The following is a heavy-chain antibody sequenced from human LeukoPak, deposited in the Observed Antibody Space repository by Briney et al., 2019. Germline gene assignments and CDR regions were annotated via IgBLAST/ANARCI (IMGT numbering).Heavy chain of an antibody. V-gene: IGHV3-30*04. CDR1: GFTFSTYT. CDR2: ISYDGSNK. CDR3: ARDYTKAFDI. Sequence: AGGSLRLSCAASGFTFSTYTMHWVRQAPGKGLEWVAVISYDGSNKYYADSVKGRFTISRDNSKNTLYLQMNSLRAEDTAVYYYARDYTKAFDIWGQGTMVTVSS. J-gene: IGHJ3*02.